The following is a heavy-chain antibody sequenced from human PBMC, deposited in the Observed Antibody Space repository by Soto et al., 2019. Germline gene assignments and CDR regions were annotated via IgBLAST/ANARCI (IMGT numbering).Heavy chain of an antibody. D-gene: IGHD2-2*01. CDR2: ISGGGDST. CDR1: GFTLSGYA. J-gene: IGHJ4*02. CDR3: ARDLFQSYIVVVPAAA. V-gene: IGHV3-23*01. Sequence: EVQMLESGGGSVQPGGSLRLSCADSGFTLSGYAMYWVRQAPGKGLEWVSGISGGGDSTYYAESVKGRVTIARDNSKNTLYMQMSRLRGDDTAIYYCARDLFQSYIVVVPAAAWGQGTLITVS.